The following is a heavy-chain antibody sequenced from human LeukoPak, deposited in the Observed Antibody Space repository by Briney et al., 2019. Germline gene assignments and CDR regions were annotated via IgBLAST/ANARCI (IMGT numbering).Heavy chain of an antibody. V-gene: IGHV3-7*01. J-gene: IGHJ4*02. CDR2: IKTDGSQI. Sequence: GGSLRLSCVASGFTFSGYWMTWVRQAPGKGLEWVANIKTDGSQIYYVDSVKGRFTISRDNAKNSLYLQMNSLRAEDTAVYYCARGGPWIQLWPFDYWGQGTLVTVSS. CDR3: ARGGPWIQLWPFDY. D-gene: IGHD5-18*01. CDR1: GFTFSGYW.